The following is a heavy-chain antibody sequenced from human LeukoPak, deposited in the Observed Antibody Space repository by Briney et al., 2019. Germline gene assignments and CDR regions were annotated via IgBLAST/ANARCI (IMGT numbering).Heavy chain of an antibody. J-gene: IGHJ4*02. D-gene: IGHD3-10*01. V-gene: IGHV4-39*01. CDR1: GGSISSSSYY. Sequence: PSETLSLTCTVSGGSISSSSYYWGWIRQPPGKGLEWIGSIYYSGSTYYNPSLKSRVTISVDTSKNQFSLKLSSVTAADTAVYYCARRKRRDHYYGSGSYYNVWDQWGQGTLVTVSS. CDR2: IYYSGST. CDR3: ARRKRRDHYYGSGSYYNVWDQ.